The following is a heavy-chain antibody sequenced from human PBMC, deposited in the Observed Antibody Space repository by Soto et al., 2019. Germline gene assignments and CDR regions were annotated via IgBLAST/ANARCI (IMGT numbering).Heavy chain of an antibody. CDR2: IYYSGST. D-gene: IGHD3-3*01. Sequence: QVQLQESGPGLVKPSETLSLTCTVSGGSISSYYWSWIRQPPGKGLEWIGYIYYSGSTNYNPSLKSRVTISVDTSKNQFSLTLSSVTAADTAVYYCARNGYYDFWSGYYHPNWFDPWGQGTLVTVSS. CDR3: ARNGYYDFWSGYYHPNWFDP. J-gene: IGHJ5*02. V-gene: IGHV4-59*01. CDR1: GGSISSYY.